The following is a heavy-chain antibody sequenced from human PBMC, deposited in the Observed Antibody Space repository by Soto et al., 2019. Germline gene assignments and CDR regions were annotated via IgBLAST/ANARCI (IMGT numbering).Heavy chain of an antibody. CDR1: GYTFTSYG. CDR3: VGMSGGMDV. V-gene: IGHV1-18*01. J-gene: IGHJ6*02. CDR2: ISAYNGNT. D-gene: IGHD1-26*01. Sequence: ASVKVSCKASGYTFTSYGISWVRQAPGQGLEWMGWISAYNGNTNYAQKFQGRVTITADKSTSTAYMELSSLRSEDTAVYYCVGMSGGMDVWGQGTTVTVSS.